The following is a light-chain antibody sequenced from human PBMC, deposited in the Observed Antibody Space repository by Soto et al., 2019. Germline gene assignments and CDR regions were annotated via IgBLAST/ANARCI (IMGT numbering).Light chain of an antibody. CDR2: WAS. V-gene: IGKV4-1*01. CDR3: QQYYSSPQT. J-gene: IGKJ1*01. Sequence: DIVMTQSPDSLGVSLGERATINCESSQSVLYSSNNKNYLAWYQQKPGQPPKLLIYWASTRESGVPDRFSGSGSGTDFTLTISSLQAEDVAVYYCQQYYSSPQTFGQGTKVEIK. CDR1: QSVLYSSNNKNY.